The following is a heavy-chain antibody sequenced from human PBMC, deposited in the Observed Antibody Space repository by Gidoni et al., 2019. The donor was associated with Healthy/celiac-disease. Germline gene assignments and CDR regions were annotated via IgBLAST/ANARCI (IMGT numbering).Heavy chain of an antibody. D-gene: IGHD3-10*01. CDR1: GYTFTSYY. CDR3: ASSTMVQGVIRGFDY. J-gene: IGHJ4*02. Sequence: QVQLVQSGAEVKKPGASVKVSCKASGYTFTSYYMHWVRQAPGQGLEWMGIINPSGGSTSYAQKFQGRVTMTRDTSTSTVYMELSSLRSEDTAVYYCASSTMVQGVIRGFDYWGQGTLVTVSS. CDR2: INPSGGST. V-gene: IGHV1-46*03.